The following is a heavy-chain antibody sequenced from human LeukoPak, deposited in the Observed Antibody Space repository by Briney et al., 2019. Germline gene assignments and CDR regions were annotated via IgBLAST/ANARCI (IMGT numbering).Heavy chain of an antibody. J-gene: IGHJ5*02. CDR1: GFTFSSYA. Sequence: GSLRLSCAASGFTFSSYAMHWVRQAPGKGLEWVAVISYDGSNKYYADSVKGRFTISRDNSKNTLYLQMNSLRAEATAVYYCARLPVPYSSSWYWFDPWGQGTLVTVSS. CDR2: ISYDGSNK. D-gene: IGHD6-13*01. V-gene: IGHV3-30*04. CDR3: ARLPVPYSSSWYWFDP.